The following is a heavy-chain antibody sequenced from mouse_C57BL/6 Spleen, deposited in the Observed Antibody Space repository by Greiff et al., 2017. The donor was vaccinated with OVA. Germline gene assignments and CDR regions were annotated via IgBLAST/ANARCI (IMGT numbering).Heavy chain of an antibody. Sequence: QVQLQQSGAELARPGASVKLSCKASGYTFTSYGISWVKQRTGQGLEWIGEIYPRSGNTYYNEKFKGKATLTADKSSSTAYMELRSLTSEDSAVYCCARQGYGSSYPDYAMDYWGQGTSVTVAS. CDR2: IYPRSGNT. D-gene: IGHD1-1*01. V-gene: IGHV1-81*01. CDR3: ARQGYGSSYPDYAMDY. CDR1: GYTFTSYG. J-gene: IGHJ4*01.